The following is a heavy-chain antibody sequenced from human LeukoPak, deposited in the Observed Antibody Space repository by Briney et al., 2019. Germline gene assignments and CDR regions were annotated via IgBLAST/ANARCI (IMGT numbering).Heavy chain of an antibody. Sequence: SETLSLTCTVSGGSISSSSYYWGWIRQPPGKGLEWIGSIYYSGSTYYNPSLKSRVTISVDTSKNQFSLKLSSVTAADTAVYYCARVSGYYDSSGYYYEAAFDIWGQGTMVTVSS. V-gene: IGHV4-39*07. J-gene: IGHJ3*02. CDR3: ARVSGYYDSSGYYYEAAFDI. CDR2: IYYSGST. D-gene: IGHD3-22*01. CDR1: GGSISSSSYY.